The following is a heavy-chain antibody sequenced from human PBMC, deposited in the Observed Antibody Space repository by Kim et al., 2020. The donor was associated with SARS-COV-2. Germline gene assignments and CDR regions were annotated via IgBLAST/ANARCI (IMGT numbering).Heavy chain of an antibody. D-gene: IGHD6-13*01. J-gene: IGHJ6*02. V-gene: IGHV3-23*01. Sequence: GRFTISRDNSKNTLYLQMNILRAEDTAVYYCAKSIATGGTPTPYYYGMDVWGQGTTVTVSS. CDR3: AKSIATGGTPTPYYYGMDV.